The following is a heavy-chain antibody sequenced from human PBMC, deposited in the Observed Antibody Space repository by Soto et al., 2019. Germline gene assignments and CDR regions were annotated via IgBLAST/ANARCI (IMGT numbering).Heavy chain of an antibody. Sequence: QVQLVQSGAEVKKPGASVKVSCKASGYTFSNYGIIWVRQAPGQGLEWMGWISGDNGNTEYAQNLQGRVTITTDTSTTTAHMELRSLRPDDTAVYYCARAFGTNNWFDPWGQGTLVTVSS. CDR1: GYTFSNYG. CDR2: ISGDNGNT. CDR3: ARAFGTNNWFDP. J-gene: IGHJ5*02. V-gene: IGHV1-18*01. D-gene: IGHD3-16*01.